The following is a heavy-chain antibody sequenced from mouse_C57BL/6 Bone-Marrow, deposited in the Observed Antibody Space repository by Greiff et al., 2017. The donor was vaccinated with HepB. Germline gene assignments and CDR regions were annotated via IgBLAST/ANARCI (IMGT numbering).Heavy chain of an antibody. CDR2: INPGSGGT. J-gene: IGHJ4*01. CDR3: ARSRDSSGSYAMDY. Sequence: VQLQESGAELVRPGTSVKVSCKASGYAFTNYLIEWVKQRPGQGLEWIGVINPGSGGTNYNEKFKGKATLTADKSSSTAYMQLSSLTSEDSAVYFCARSRDSSGSYAMDYWGQGTSVTVSS. CDR1: GYAFTNYL. V-gene: IGHV1-54*01. D-gene: IGHD3-2*02.